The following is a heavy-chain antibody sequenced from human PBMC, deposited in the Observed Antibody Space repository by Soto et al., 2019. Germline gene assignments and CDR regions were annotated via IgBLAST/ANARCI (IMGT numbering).Heavy chain of an antibody. CDR3: AREGGSGWYKGNWFDP. V-gene: IGHV1-2*04. CDR2: INPNSGGT. J-gene: IGHJ5*02. Sequence: GASVKVSCKASGYTFTSYYMHWVRQAPGQGLEWMGWINPNSGGTNYAQKFQGWVTMTRDTSISTAYMELSRLRSDDTAVYYCAREGGSGWYKGNWFDPWGQGTLVTVSS. D-gene: IGHD6-19*01. CDR1: GYTFTSYY.